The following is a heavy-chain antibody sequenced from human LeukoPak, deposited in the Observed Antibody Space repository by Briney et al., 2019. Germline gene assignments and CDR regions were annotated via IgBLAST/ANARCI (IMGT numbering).Heavy chain of an antibody. V-gene: IGHV4-59*01. J-gene: IGHJ5*02. D-gene: IGHD2-15*01. Sequence: PSETLSLTCTVSGGSISSYYWSWIRQPPGKGLEWIEYIYYSGSTNYNPSLESRVPISVDTSKNQFSLKLSSVTAADTAVYFCARRSLRGWWFDPWGQGTLVTVS. CDR2: IYYSGST. CDR3: ARRSLRGWWFDP. CDR1: GGSISSYY.